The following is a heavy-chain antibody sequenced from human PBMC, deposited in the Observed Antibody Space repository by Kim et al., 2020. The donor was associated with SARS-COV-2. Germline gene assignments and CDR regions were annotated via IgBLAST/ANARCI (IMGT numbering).Heavy chain of an antibody. CDR2: IYPGDSDT. Sequence: GESLKISCKGSGYSFTSYWICWVRQMPGKGLEWMGIIYPGDSDTRYSPSFQGQVTISADKSISTAYLQWSSLKASDTAMYYCARHWGRNGDSYYYGMDVWGQGTTVTVSS. D-gene: IGHD4-17*01. V-gene: IGHV5-51*01. J-gene: IGHJ6*02. CDR1: GYSFTSYW. CDR3: ARHWGRNGDSYYYGMDV.